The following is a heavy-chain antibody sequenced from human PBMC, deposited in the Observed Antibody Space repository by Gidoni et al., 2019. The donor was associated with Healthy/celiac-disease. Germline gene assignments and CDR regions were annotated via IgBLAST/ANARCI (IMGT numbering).Heavy chain of an antibody. CDR2: IYYSGST. CDR1: GCSVNSGSYY. V-gene: IGHV4-61*01. CDR3: ARDGSPFDI. J-gene: IGHJ3*02. Sequence: QVQLQESGPGLVKPSENLSLSCTVSGCSVNSGSYYWSWIRQPPGKGLEWIGYIYYSGSTNYNPSLKSRVTISVDTSKNQFSLKLSSVTAADTAVYYCARDGSPFDIWGQGTMVTVSS. D-gene: IGHD3-10*01.